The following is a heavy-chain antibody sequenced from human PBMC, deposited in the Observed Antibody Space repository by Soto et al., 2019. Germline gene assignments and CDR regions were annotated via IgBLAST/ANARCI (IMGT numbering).Heavy chain of an antibody. V-gene: IGHV1-18*01. CDR3: ARPLSRGGSGSYYYYYYYGMDV. CDR1: GYTFTSYG. J-gene: IGHJ6*02. D-gene: IGHD1-26*01. Sequence: ASVKVSCKASGYTFTSYGISWVRQAPGQGLEWMGWISAYNGNTNYAQKLQGRVTMTTDTSTSTAYMELRSLRSDDTAVYYCARPLSRGGSGSYYYYYYYGMDVWGQGTTVTVSS. CDR2: ISAYNGNT.